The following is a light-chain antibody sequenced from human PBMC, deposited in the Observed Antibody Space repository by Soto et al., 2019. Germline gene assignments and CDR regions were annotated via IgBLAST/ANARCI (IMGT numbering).Light chain of an antibody. CDR1: SSNIETNT. J-gene: IGLJ2*01. CDR3: SAWDDSLNGGGL. CDR2: SDD. Sequence: QSVLTQPPSASGTPGQTVTISCSGSSSNIETNTVTWYQQLPGTAPKLLFYSDDQRPSGVPDRFSGSKSGTSDSLAISGLQSEDEADYYCSAWDDSLNGGGLVGGGTELTVL. V-gene: IGLV1-44*01.